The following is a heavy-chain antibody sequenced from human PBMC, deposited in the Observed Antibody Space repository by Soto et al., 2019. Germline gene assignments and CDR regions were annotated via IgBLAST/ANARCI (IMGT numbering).Heavy chain of an antibody. CDR1: GGSISSYY. V-gene: IGHV4-59*08. CDR2: IYYSGST. J-gene: IGHJ5*02. Sequence: QVQLQESGPGLVKPSETLSLTCTVSGGSISSYYWSWIRQPPGKGLEWIGYIYYSGSTNYNPSLKSRVTISVDTSKNQFSLKLSSVTAADTAVYYCARLAAGTGGYNWFDPWGQGTLVTVSS. CDR3: ARLAAGTGGYNWFDP. D-gene: IGHD6-13*01.